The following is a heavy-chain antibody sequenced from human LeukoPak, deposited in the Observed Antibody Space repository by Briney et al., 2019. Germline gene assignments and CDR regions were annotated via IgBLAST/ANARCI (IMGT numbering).Heavy chain of an antibody. Sequence: GGSLRLSCTASGFTFGDYAMSWVRQAPGKGLEWVGFISSRAYGGTTEYAAYVKGRFTISSDDSKSIAYLHMNSLKTDDTAVYYCTRADDRPFYSDSSAYLFDYWGQGTLVTVSS. J-gene: IGHJ4*02. V-gene: IGHV3-49*04. CDR3: TRADDRPFYSDSSAYLFDY. CDR1: GFTFGDYA. D-gene: IGHD3-22*01. CDR2: ISSRAYGGTT.